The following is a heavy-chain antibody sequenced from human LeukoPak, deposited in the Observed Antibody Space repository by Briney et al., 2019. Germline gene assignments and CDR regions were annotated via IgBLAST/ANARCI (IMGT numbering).Heavy chain of an antibody. CDR1: GFTFSDYS. Sequence: GGSLRLSCAASGFTFSDYSMNWLRQAPGKGLEWVSYIFSSSIYTNYADSVKGRFTISRDNSKNTLYLQMNSLRAEDTAVYYCARAPRMVYFDYWGQGTLVTVSS. CDR3: ARAPRMVYFDY. V-gene: IGHV3-11*05. D-gene: IGHD2-15*01. J-gene: IGHJ4*02. CDR2: IFSSSIYT.